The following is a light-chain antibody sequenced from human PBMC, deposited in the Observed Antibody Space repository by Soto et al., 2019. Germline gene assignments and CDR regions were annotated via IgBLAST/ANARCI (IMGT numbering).Light chain of an antibody. Sequence: DIPMTQSPSSLSASVGDRVTITCRASQSISSYLNWYLQKPGKAPKLLIYGASTLQSGVPSRFSVSGSGTDFTLTISSLQPADFATYYCQQSYNTLPTFGQGTKVEIK. CDR3: QQSYNTLPT. V-gene: IGKV1-39*01. CDR2: GAS. CDR1: QSISSY. J-gene: IGKJ1*01.